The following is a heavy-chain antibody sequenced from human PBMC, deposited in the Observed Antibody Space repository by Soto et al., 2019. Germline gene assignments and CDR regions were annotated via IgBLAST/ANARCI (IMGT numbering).Heavy chain of an antibody. CDR3: ARDRNHPYCSGGSCYSYDDYYYGMDV. CDR1: GYTFTSYY. Sequence: GASVKVSCKASGYTFTSYYMHWVRQAPGQGLEWMGWINPNSGGTNYAQKFQGWVTMTRDTSISTAYMELSRLRSDDTAVYYCARDRNHPYCSGGSCYSYDDYYYGMDVWGQGTTVTVSS. J-gene: IGHJ6*02. CDR2: INPNSGGT. D-gene: IGHD2-15*01. V-gene: IGHV1-2*04.